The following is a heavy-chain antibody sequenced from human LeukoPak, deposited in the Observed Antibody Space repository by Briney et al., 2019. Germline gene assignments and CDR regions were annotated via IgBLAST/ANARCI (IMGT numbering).Heavy chain of an antibody. CDR3: AREPRYCSGGSCYIDY. Sequence: SVKVSCKASGGTFSSYTISWVRQAPGQGLEWMGRIIPILGIANYAQKFQGRVTITADKSTSTAYMELSSLRSEDTAVYYCAREPRYCSGGSCYIDYWGQGTLVTVSS. CDR2: IIPILGIA. CDR1: GGTFSSYT. J-gene: IGHJ4*02. D-gene: IGHD2-15*01. V-gene: IGHV1-69*04.